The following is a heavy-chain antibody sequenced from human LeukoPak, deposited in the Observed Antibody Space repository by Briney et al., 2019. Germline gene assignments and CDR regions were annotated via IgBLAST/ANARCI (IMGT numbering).Heavy chain of an antibody. CDR2: IKSKTDGGTT. CDR1: GFIFCNAW. CDR3: TKDIVTN. D-gene: IGHD2-15*01. J-gene: IGHJ4*02. Sequence: VGSLRLSRAASGFIFCNAWMRWVRPAPREGLEWVGRIKSKTDGGTTDYAPPVKGRFTISRDDSKNTVYQQMNSLKTEDTAVYYCTKDIVTNWGQGTLVTVSS. V-gene: IGHV3-15*01.